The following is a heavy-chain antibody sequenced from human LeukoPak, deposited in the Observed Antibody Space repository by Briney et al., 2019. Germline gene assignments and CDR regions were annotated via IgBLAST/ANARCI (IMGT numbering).Heavy chain of an antibody. Sequence: GGSLRLSCAASGFTFSSYGMRWVRQAPGKGLEWVAVISYDGSNKHYADSVKGRFTISRDNSKNTLYLQMNSLRAEDTAVYYCAKDRQRGVACYYDSGGYSSGDYWGQGTLVTVSS. V-gene: IGHV3-30*18. CDR3: AKDRQRGVACYYDSGGYSSGDY. D-gene: IGHD3-22*01. CDR1: GFTFSSYG. J-gene: IGHJ4*02. CDR2: ISYDGSNK.